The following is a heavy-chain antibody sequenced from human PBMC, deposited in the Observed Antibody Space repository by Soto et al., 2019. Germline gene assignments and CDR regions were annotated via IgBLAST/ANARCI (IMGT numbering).Heavy chain of an antibody. CDR3: ARNYGSGSAPFDH. J-gene: IGHJ4*02. CDR1: GDTFSRYT. D-gene: IGHD3-10*01. CDR2: TIPMLSMA. V-gene: IGHV1-69*02. Sequence: QVQLVQSGAEVKKPGSSVKVSCTASGDTFSRYTISWVRQAPGQVPEWMGRTIPMLSMANYALKFQGRVGITADQSTSTVYMVFSNLRSEDTAVSYCARNYGSGSAPFDHWGQGTLVTVAS.